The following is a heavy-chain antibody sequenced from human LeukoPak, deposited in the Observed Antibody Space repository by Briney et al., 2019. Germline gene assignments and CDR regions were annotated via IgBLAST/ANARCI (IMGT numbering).Heavy chain of an antibody. Sequence: PGRSLRLSCAASGFTFSDYGMHWVRQAPGKGLEWVAVISYDGSNKYSADSVNGRFTVSRDNSKNMLYLQMNSLRAEDTAVYYCVKDKYPVVVAATLDYWGQGILVTVSS. J-gene: IGHJ4*02. CDR1: GFTFSDYG. V-gene: IGHV3-30*18. D-gene: IGHD2-15*01. CDR2: ISYDGSNK. CDR3: VKDKYPVVVAATLDY.